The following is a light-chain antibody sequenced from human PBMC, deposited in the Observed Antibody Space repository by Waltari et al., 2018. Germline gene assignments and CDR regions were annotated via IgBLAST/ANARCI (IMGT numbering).Light chain of an antibody. V-gene: IGLV2-14*01. CDR3: SSYTNYATVI. J-gene: IGLJ2*01. Sequence: QSALTQPASVSGSPGQSITISCTGTSSDVGYYNYVSWYQQHPGKAPKLMISDVNKRPSVFSNRFSGSKSGNTASLTISGLQAEDEADYYCSSYTNYATVIFGGGTKLTVL. CDR2: DVN. CDR1: SSDVGYYNY.